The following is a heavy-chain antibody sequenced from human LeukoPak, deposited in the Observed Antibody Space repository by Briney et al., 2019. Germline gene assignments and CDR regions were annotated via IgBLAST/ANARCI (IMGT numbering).Heavy chain of an antibody. D-gene: IGHD4-23*01. J-gene: IGHJ5*02. V-gene: IGHV4-59*04. Sequence: SETLSLTCTVAGGSISSYYWGWIRQPPGKGLEWIGSIYHSGTTYYNPSLKSRVTIAVDTSKNQFSLKLSSVTAADTAVYYCAIRGASVVTPAYNWFDPWGQGTLVTVSS. CDR2: IYHSGTT. CDR1: GGSISSYY. CDR3: AIRGASVVTPAYNWFDP.